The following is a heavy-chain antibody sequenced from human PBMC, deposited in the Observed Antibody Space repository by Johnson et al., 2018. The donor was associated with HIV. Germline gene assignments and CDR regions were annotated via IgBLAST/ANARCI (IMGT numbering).Heavy chain of an antibody. CDR1: GFTFSSYA. CDR2: IKQDGSEK. V-gene: IGHV3-7*01. CDR3: AKVLGYSSSSRDAFDI. D-gene: IGHD6-6*01. J-gene: IGHJ3*02. Sequence: VQLLESGGGLVQPGGSLRLSCAASGFTFSSYAMSWVRQAPGKGLEWVANIKQDGSEKNYLDSVKGRFTISRDNAKNALFLHMNSLRVEDTAVYYCAKVLGYSSSSRDAFDIWGQGTMVTVSS.